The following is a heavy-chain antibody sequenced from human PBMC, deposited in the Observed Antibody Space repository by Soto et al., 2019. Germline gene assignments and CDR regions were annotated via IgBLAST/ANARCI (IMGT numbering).Heavy chain of an antibody. J-gene: IGHJ4*02. CDR3: AKSTVTGALDS. CDR1: GASFDNYY. V-gene: IGHV4-34*01. D-gene: IGHD4-17*01. Sequence: SETLSLTCAVFGASFDNYYWNWFRQPPRRGLEWIGEIYYTGSTTYNSSLKSRLTISGDSSKNQFSLTLFSVTAADTAVYFCAKSTVTGALDSWGPGTLVTVSS. CDR2: IYYTGST.